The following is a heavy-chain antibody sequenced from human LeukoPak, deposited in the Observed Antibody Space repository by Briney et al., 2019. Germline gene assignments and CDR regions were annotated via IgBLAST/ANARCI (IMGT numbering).Heavy chain of an antibody. CDR1: GGSISSYY. J-gene: IGHJ6*02. V-gene: IGHV4-4*07. D-gene: IGHD3-10*01. Sequence: SETLSLTCTVSGGSISSYYWSWIRQPAGKGLEWIGRIYTSGSTNYNPSLKSRVTISVDTSKNQFSLKLSSVTAADTAVYYCARHSGRTWPHYYYGMDVWGQGTTVTVSS. CDR3: ARHSGRTWPHYYYGMDV. CDR2: IYTSGST.